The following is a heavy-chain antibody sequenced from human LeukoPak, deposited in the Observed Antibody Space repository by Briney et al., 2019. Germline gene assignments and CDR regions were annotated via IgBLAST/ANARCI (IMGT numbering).Heavy chain of an antibody. CDR3: ARDNLEWGSVFDY. D-gene: IGHD3-16*01. CDR1: GFMFKTYW. Sequence: GGSLRLSCATSGFMFKTYWMHWVRHAPGKGLVWVSRINNDGHSINYADSVKGRFTTSRDNAKNTLFLHMNSLRAEDTGVYYCARDNLEWGSVFDYWGQGTLVTVPS. V-gene: IGHV3-74*01. CDR2: INNDGHSI. J-gene: IGHJ4*02.